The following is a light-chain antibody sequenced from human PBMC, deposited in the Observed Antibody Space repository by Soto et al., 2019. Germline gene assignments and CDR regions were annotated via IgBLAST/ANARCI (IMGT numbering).Light chain of an antibody. J-gene: IGKJ1*01. CDR3: QQDNNWPST. CDR1: QSVSSN. Sequence: EIVMTQSPATLSVSPGERATLSCRASQSVSSNLAWYQQKPGQAPRLLIYGASTGATGIPARFSGSGSGTEFTLTISNLQSEDFAGYYCQQDNNWPSTFGQGNKVEIK. V-gene: IGKV3-15*01. CDR2: GAS.